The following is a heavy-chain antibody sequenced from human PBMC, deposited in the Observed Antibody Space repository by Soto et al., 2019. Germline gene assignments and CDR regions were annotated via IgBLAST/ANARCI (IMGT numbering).Heavy chain of an antibody. Sequence: ASVKVSCKASGYTFSNFAMQWVRQAPGQRLEWMGWINRDNGNTEYSQKFQGRVTITEDTSTNSAYMELSSLTSEDTVVYYCATDLIRGAVAGTFGNYWGQGTLVTVSS. CDR3: ATDLIRGAVAGTFGNY. CDR1: GYTFSNFA. J-gene: IGHJ4*02. V-gene: IGHV1-3*01. D-gene: IGHD6-19*01. CDR2: INRDNGNT.